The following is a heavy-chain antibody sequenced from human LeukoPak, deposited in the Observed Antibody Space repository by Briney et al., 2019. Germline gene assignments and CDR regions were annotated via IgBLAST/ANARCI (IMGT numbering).Heavy chain of an antibody. CDR3: ARGILSSGWYDY. V-gene: IGHV3-11*06. Sequence: PGGSLRLSCAASGFIFTDYHMSWIRQAPGKGLEWVSFIDSSSSSTNYADSVKGRFSISRDNAKNSLYLQMNSLRVEDTAVYYCARGILSSGWYDYWGQGTLVTVSS. CDR1: GFIFTDYH. J-gene: IGHJ4*02. D-gene: IGHD6-19*01. CDR2: IDSSSSST.